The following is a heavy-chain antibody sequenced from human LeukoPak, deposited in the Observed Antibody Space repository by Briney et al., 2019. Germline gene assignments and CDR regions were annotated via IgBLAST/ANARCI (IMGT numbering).Heavy chain of an antibody. D-gene: IGHD1-26*01. V-gene: IGHV4-30-2*01. J-gene: IGHJ3*02. CDR2: ISHSGST. CDR1: GGSISSGANY. Sequence: PSETLSLTCTVSGGSISSGANYWSWIRQPPGRGLEWIGYISHSGSTYYNPSLKSRVTISVDRSKNQFSLKLSSVTAADTAVYYCARAARWELDAFDIWGQGTMVTVSS. CDR3: ARAARWELDAFDI.